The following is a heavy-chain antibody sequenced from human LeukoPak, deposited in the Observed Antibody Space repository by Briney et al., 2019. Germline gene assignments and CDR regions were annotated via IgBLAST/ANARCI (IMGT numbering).Heavy chain of an antibody. J-gene: IGHJ4*02. Sequence: GGSLRLSCAASGFAFSSYAMSWVRQAPGMGLEWVSAISGSGGSTYYADSVKGRFTISRDNSKNTLYLQMNSLRAEDTAVYYCAKDLGEYYFDYWGQGTLVTVSS. D-gene: IGHD3-10*01. V-gene: IGHV3-23*01. CDR1: GFAFSSYA. CDR2: ISGSGGST. CDR3: AKDLGEYYFDY.